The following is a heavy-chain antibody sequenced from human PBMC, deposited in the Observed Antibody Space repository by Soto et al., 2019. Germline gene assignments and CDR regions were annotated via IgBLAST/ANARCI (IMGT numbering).Heavy chain of an antibody. CDR3: ARESGDIVVVPAATEDYGMDV. CDR1: GCTFTGYY. Sequence: ASVKVSFTASGCTFTGYYMHWVRQAPGQRLEWMGWINAGNGNTKYSQKFQARVTITRDTTASTAYMELSSLKSEDTAVYYCARESGDIVVVPAATEDYGMDVWGQGTAVTVSS. J-gene: IGHJ6*02. CDR2: INAGNGNT. V-gene: IGHV1-3*01. D-gene: IGHD2-2*01.